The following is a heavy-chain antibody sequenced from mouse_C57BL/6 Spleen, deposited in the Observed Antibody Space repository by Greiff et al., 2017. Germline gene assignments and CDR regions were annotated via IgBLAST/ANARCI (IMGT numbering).Heavy chain of an antibody. CDR2: FYPGSGSI. CDR1: GYTFTEYT. V-gene: IGHV1-62-2*01. CDR3: ARHEEATVVAPYAMDY. D-gene: IGHD1-1*01. Sequence: VKLMESGAELVKPGASVKLSCKASGYTFTEYTIHWVKQRSGQGLEWIGWFYPGSGSIKYNEKFKDKATLTADKSSSTVYMELSRLTSEDSAVYFWARHEEATVVAPYAMDYWGQGTSVTVSS. J-gene: IGHJ4*01.